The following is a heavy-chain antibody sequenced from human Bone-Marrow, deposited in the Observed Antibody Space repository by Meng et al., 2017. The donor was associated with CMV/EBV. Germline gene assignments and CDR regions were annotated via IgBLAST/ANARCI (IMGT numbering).Heavy chain of an antibody. CDR3: ARGPGLCSGGSCYGIDY. CDR1: TFSSYD. D-gene: IGHD2-15*01. J-gene: IGHJ4*02. V-gene: IGHV1-8*01. Sequence: TFSSYDINWVRQATGKGLEWVGWMNPNSGYTGYAQKFQGRVTMTRNTSISTAYMDLSSLASEDTAVYYCARGPGLCSGGSCYGIDYWGQGTLVTVSS. CDR2: MNPNSGYT.